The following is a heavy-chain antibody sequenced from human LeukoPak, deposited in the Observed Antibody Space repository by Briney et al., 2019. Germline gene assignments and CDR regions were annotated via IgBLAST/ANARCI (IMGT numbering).Heavy chain of an antibody. D-gene: IGHD6-6*01. V-gene: IGHV3-30-3*01. CDR2: ISYDGSNK. CDR3: VRGLVGIIHYAMDV. Sequence: TGGSLRLSCAASGFTFSSYAMHWVRQAPGKGLEWVAVISYDGSNKYYADSVKGRFTISRDNSKNTLFLQMNSLRAEDTAVYYCVRGLVGIIHYAMDVWGQGTTVTVSS. J-gene: IGHJ6*02. CDR1: GFTFSSYA.